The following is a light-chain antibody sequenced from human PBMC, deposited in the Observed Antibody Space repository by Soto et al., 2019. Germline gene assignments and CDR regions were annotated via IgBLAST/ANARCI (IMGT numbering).Light chain of an antibody. J-gene: IGKJ5*01. Sequence: DVVMTQSPLSLPVTLGQPASISCRSNQSLVHSDGIAYFSWFXQRQGRSQRXLIYKVSNRDSGVPARFSGSGSGTDLALKISRVEAEDVGVYYCMQGTHWPITFGQGTRLEIK. CDR3: MQGTHWPIT. V-gene: IGKV2-30*02. CDR2: KVS. CDR1: QSLVHSDGIAY.